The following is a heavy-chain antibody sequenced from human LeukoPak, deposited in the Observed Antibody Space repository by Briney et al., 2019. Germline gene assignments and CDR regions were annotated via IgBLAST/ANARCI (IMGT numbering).Heavy chain of an antibody. Sequence: TLSLTCTVSGGSISNYYWSWIRQPPGKALEWLALIHSDYDKEYSPSMNNRLTITRDTSKNQVALTMTNVDPVDTATYYCVHRYATSQGPVSWGPGTLVTVSS. D-gene: IGHD1-26*01. V-gene: IGHV2-5*08. CDR2: IHSDYDK. CDR3: VHRYATSQGPVS. CDR1: GGSISNYY. J-gene: IGHJ5*02.